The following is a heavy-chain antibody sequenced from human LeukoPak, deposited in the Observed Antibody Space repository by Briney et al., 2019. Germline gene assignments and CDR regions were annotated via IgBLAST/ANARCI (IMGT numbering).Heavy chain of an antibody. V-gene: IGHV3-66*02. J-gene: IGHJ3*02. CDR1: GFTVSSNY. Sequence: GGSLRLSCAASGFTVSSNYMSWVRQAPGKGLEWVSVIYSGGSAYYADSVKGRFTISRDNSKNTLYLQMNSLRAEDTAVYYCARAEAGGAFDIWGQGTMVTVSS. CDR2: IYSGGSA. D-gene: IGHD1-26*01. CDR3: ARAEAGGAFDI.